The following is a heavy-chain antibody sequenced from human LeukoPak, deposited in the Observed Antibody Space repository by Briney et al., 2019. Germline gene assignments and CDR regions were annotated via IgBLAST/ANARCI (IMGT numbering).Heavy chain of an antibody. CDR1: GYSFTSYL. Sequence: GESLKISCKGSGYSFTSYLIGWVRQMPGKGLEWMGIIYPGDSDTRYSPSFQGQVTISANKSIGTAYLQWSSLKASDTAMYYCAKGAGIPPYPGPVDYFDYWGQGTLVAVSS. CDR3: AKGAGIPPYPGPVDYFDY. D-gene: IGHD6-13*01. J-gene: IGHJ4*02. V-gene: IGHV5-51*01. CDR2: IYPGDSDT.